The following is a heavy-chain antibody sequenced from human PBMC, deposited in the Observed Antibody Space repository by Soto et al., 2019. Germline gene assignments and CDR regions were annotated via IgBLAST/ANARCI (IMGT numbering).Heavy chain of an antibody. V-gene: IGHV3-33*03. D-gene: IGHD6-13*01. CDR3: TKLAAAGPHYFGSDV. CDR1: GFTFSSYG. Sequence: QLQMVESGGGVVQPGKSLRLSCAASGFTFSSYGLHWVRQAPGKGLEWVAVIGHDGNAKYYADSVKGRFTISRDNSKSTPSLQMNSLRPEDTAVYYCTKLAAAGPHYFGSDVWGQGTMVTVS. CDR2: IGHDGNAK. J-gene: IGHJ6*02.